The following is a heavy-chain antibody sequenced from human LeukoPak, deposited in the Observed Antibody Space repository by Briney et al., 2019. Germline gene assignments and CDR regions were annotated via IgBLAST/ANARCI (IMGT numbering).Heavy chain of an antibody. CDR2: INHSGST. V-gene: IGHV4-34*01. D-gene: IGHD6-19*01. CDR1: GGSFSGYY. CDR3: ARGRGKWLVLSYFDY. J-gene: IGHJ4*02. Sequence: SETLSLTCAVYGGSFSGYYWSWIRQPPGKGLEWIGEINHSGSTNYNPSLKSRVTMSVDTSKNQFSLKLSSVTAADTAVYYCARGRGKWLVLSYFDYWGQGTLVTVSS.